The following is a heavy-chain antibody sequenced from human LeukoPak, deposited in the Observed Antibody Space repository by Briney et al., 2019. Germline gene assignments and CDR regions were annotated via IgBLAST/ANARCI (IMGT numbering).Heavy chain of an antibody. D-gene: IGHD3-22*01. CDR3: TRGSIAYYYMDV. V-gene: IGHV4-59*01. Sequence: SETLSLTCTVSGGSISSYYWSWIRQPPGKGLEWIGYIYYSGSTNYNPSLKSRVTISVDTSKIQFSLKLSSVTAADTAVYYCTRGSIAYYYMDVWGKGTTVTISS. CDR2: IYYSGST. CDR1: GGSISSYY. J-gene: IGHJ6*03.